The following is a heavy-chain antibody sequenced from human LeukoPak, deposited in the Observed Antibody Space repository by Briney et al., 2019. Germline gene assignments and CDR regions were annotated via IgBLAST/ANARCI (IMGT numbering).Heavy chain of an antibody. V-gene: IGHV1-2*02. CDR1: GYTFADYY. CDR3: ARRPIVGVPAPIDY. Sequence: ASVKVSCKASGYTFADYYIHCVRQAPGQGLEWMGLINPNTGATNYAQKFQGRVTMTRDTSITTAYMELSRLRSDDTAVYYCARRPIVGVPAPIDYWGQGNLVTVSS. J-gene: IGHJ4*02. D-gene: IGHD2-2*01. CDR2: INPNTGAT.